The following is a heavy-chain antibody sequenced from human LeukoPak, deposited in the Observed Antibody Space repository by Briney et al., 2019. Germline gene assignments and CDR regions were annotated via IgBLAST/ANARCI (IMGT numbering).Heavy chain of an antibody. V-gene: IGHV3-30*02. J-gene: IGHJ4*02. CDR3: AKGGYTYDSSGHNYFDY. Sequence: GGSLRLSCAASGFTFSSYGMHWVRQAPGKGLEWVAFIRYDGSNKYYADSVKGRFTISRDNSKNTLYVQMNSLREEDTAVYNCAKGGYTYDSSGHNYFDYWGQGTLVTVSS. CDR1: GFTFSSYG. D-gene: IGHD3-22*01. CDR2: IRYDGSNK.